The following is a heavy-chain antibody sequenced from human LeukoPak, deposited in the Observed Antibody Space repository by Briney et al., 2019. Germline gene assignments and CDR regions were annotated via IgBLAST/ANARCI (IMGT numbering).Heavy chain of an antibody. D-gene: IGHD3-22*01. J-gene: IGHJ4*02. CDR3: ARGRGPRPRIKYYYDSSGYSLDY. Sequence: SETLSLTCAVYGGSFSGYYWSWIRQPPGKGLEWIGEINHSGSTNYNPSLKSRVTISVDTSKNQFSLKLSSVTAADTAVYYCARGRGPRPRIKYYYDSSGYSLDYWGQGTLVTVSS. V-gene: IGHV4-34*01. CDR1: GGSFSGYY. CDR2: INHSGST.